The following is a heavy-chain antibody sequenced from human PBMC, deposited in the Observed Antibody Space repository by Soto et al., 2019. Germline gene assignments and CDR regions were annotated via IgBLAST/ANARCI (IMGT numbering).Heavy chain of an antibody. CDR2: IYHSGST. J-gene: IGHJ6*02. V-gene: IGHV4-4*02. D-gene: IGHD3-10*01. Sequence: SENLSVTSAVSGGSMSSSRWWSWGRQPPGKGLEWIGEIYHSGSTNYNPSLKSRVIISVDKSKNQFSLKLSSVTAADTAVYYCARDDRLLWFGENYYGMDVWGQGTTVT. CDR3: ARDDRLLWFGENYYGMDV. CDR1: GGSMSSSRW.